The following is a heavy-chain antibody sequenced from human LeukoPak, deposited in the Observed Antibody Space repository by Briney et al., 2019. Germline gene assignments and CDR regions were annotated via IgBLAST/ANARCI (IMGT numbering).Heavy chain of an antibody. Sequence: PSETLSLTCTVPGGSLSSYNWSWIRQPPGKGLGWIGYIYYSGSTNYNPSLKSRVTISVDTSKNQFSLKLSSVTAADTAVYYCARVPGDYYFDYWGQGTLVTVSS. D-gene: IGHD7-27*01. J-gene: IGHJ4*02. CDR2: IYYSGST. CDR3: ARVPGDYYFDY. V-gene: IGHV4-59*01. CDR1: GGSLSSYN.